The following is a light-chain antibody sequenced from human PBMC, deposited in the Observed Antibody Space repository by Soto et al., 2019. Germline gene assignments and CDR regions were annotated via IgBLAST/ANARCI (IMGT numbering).Light chain of an antibody. V-gene: IGKV3-15*01. CDR1: QSVSSY. CDR2: GAS. CDR3: KQYNKWPPTWT. J-gene: IGKJ1*01. Sequence: IVLSHSTASLSLSPGGRATLSCRASQSVSSYLAWYQQKPGQAPRLLIYGASTRATGFPARFSGSGSETEFTLTISSLQSEDFAVYYCKQYNKWPPTWTFGQGTKVDIK.